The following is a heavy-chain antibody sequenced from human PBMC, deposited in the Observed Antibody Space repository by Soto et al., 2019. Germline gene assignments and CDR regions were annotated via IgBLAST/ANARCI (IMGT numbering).Heavy chain of an antibody. V-gene: IGHV4-39*07. J-gene: IGHJ4*02. CDR1: GGSISSSSYY. CDR2: IYYSGST. Sequence: PSETLSLTCTVSGGSISSSSYYWGWIRQPPGKGLEWIGNIYYSGSTYYNPSLKSRVTISVDTSKNQFSLKLSSVTAADTAVYYCARGLYYYDSSGYVGPRPPSLFDYWGQGTLVTVSS. D-gene: IGHD3-22*01. CDR3: ARGLYYYDSSGYVGPRPPSLFDY.